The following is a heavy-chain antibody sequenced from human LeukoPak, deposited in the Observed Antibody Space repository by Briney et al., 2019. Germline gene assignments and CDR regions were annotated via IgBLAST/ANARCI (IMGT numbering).Heavy chain of an antibody. V-gene: IGHV3-74*01. CDR1: GFTFSSYW. Sequence: PGGSLRLSCAASGFTFSSYWMHWVRQAPGKGLVWVSCINSDGSSTSYADSVKGRFTISRDNAKNTLYLQMNSLRAEDTAVYYCARERIAVPDWFDPWGQGIQVTVSS. CDR2: INSDGSST. J-gene: IGHJ5*02. CDR3: ARERIAVPDWFDP. D-gene: IGHD6-19*01.